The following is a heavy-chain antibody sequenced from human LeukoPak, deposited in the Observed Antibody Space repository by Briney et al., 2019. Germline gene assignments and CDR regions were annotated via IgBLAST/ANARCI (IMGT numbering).Heavy chain of an antibody. D-gene: IGHD3-22*01. V-gene: IGHV3-7*01. Sequence: GGSLRLSCAASGFTFSSYWMSWVRQAPGKGLEWVANIKQDGSEKYYVDSVKGRFTISRDNAKNSLYLQMNSLRAEDTAVYYCARSHPETYYCDTIVPSDIWGQGTMVTVSS. CDR1: GFTFSSYW. J-gene: IGHJ3*02. CDR3: ARSHPETYYCDTIVPSDI. CDR2: IKQDGSEK.